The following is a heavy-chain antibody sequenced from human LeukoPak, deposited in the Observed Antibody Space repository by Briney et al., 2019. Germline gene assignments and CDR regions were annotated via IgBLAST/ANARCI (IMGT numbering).Heavy chain of an antibody. CDR3: ASLYDIVGTTVDY. CDR2: IDPNTGGT. CDR1: GYTLTSYG. Sequence: ASVKVSCKASGYTLTSYGISWVRQAPGQGLEWMGRIDPNTGGTKSAKNFQGRVTMTRDTSISTAYMALSGLRSDDTAVYYCASLYDIVGTTVDYWGQGTLVTVSS. J-gene: IGHJ4*02. D-gene: IGHD1-26*01. V-gene: IGHV1-2*06.